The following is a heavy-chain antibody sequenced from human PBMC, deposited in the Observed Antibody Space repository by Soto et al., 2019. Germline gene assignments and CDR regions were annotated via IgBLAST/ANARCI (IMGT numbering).Heavy chain of an antibody. V-gene: IGHV3-74*01. D-gene: IGHD3-3*01. Sequence: GSLRLSCSASGFTFSSYWMHWVRQAPGTGLVWVSRINSDGSSTSYADSVKGRFTISRDNAKNTLYLQMNSLRAEDTAVYYCARDSNPYYDLWSGPYYYYGMDVWGQGT. CDR2: INSDGSST. CDR1: GFTFSSYW. J-gene: IGHJ6*02. CDR3: ARDSNPYYDLWSGPYYYYGMDV.